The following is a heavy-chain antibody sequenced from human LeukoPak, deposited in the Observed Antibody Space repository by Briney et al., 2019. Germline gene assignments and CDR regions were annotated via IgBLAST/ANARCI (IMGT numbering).Heavy chain of an antibody. Sequence: ASVKVSCKASGYTFTSYAMHWVRQAPGQGLEWMGWINACNGNTKYSQKFQGRVTITRDTSASTAYMELSSLRSEDTAVYYCARGYDSSGYYRISDYWGQGTLVTVSS. CDR3: ARGYDSSGYYRISDY. V-gene: IGHV1-3*01. D-gene: IGHD3-22*01. CDR2: INACNGNT. CDR1: GYTFTSYA. J-gene: IGHJ4*02.